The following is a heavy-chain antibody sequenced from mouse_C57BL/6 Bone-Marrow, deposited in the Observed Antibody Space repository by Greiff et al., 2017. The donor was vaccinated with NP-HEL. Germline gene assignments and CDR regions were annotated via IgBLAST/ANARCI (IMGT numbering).Heavy chain of an antibody. D-gene: IGHD1-1*02. CDR2: IHPNSGST. CDR3: ARERYGLFAY. J-gene: IGHJ3*01. Sequence: VQLQQPGAELVKPGASVKLSCKASGYTFTSYWMHWVKQSPGQGLEWIGMIHPNSGSTNYNEKFKSKATLTVDKSSSTAYMQLSSLTSEDSAVYYCARERYGLFAYWGQGTLVTVSA. CDR1: GYTFTSYW. V-gene: IGHV1-64*01.